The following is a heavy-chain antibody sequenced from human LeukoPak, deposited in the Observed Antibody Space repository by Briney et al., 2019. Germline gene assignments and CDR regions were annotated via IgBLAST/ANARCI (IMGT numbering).Heavy chain of an antibody. CDR1: GYTLTELS. V-gene: IGHV1-24*01. CDR3: ARDLEFDGILRPFDY. CDR2: FNPEDGET. J-gene: IGHJ4*02. Sequence: ASVKVSCKVSGYTLTELSMHWVRQAPGKGLEWMGGFNPEDGETIYAQKFQGRVTMTEDTSTDTAYMELSSLRSEDTAVYYCARDLEFDGILRPFDYWGQGTLVTVSS. D-gene: IGHD6-6*01.